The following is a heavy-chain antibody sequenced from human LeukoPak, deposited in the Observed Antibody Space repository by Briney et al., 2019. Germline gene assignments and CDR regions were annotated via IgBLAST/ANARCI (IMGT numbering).Heavy chain of an antibody. Sequence: GGSLRLSCAASGFTFSSYNMNWVRQASGKGLEWVGRIRSKANSYATAYAASVKGRFTISRDDSKNTAYLQMNSLKTEDTAVYYCTRPLTPSDAFDIWGQGTMVTVSS. CDR2: IRSKANSYAT. V-gene: IGHV3-73*01. CDR3: TRPLTPSDAFDI. D-gene: IGHD2-15*01. J-gene: IGHJ3*02. CDR1: GFTFSSYN.